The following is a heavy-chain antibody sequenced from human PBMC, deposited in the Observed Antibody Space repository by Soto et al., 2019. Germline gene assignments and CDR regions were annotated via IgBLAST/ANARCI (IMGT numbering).Heavy chain of an antibody. J-gene: IGHJ4*02. D-gene: IGHD2-8*01. CDR3: AKDTAPGFYDANGHLDY. CDR1: GISFDDYA. V-gene: IGHV3-9*01. Sequence: PVGSLRLSCVVPGISFDDYAMHWVRQVPGKGLEWVSGINWDSGDIGYADSVKGRFTISRDNAKNSLYLQMNSLKTEDTALYYCAKDTAPGFYDANGHLDYWGQGTPVTVSS. CDR2: INWDSGDI.